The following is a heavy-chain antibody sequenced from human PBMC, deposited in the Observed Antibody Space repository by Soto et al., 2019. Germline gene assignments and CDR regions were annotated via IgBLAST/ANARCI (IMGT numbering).Heavy chain of an antibody. CDR1: GGTFRSYA. V-gene: IGHV1-69*12. J-gene: IGHJ6*02. Sequence: QIQLVQSGAEVKKPGSSVKVSCKASGGTFRSYAITWVRQAPGQGLEWMGGIFPMFGTPNYAQKFQGRVTITADESTRTAYMALSSLRSEDTAVYYCARSVVVVIAAGYYYYAMDSWGQGTTVTVSS. CDR3: ARSVVVVIAAGYYYYAMDS. D-gene: IGHD2-21*01. CDR2: IFPMFGTP.